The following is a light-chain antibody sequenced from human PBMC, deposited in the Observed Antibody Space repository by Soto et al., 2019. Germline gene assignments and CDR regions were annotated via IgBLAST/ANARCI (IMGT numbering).Light chain of an antibody. CDR3: QQYYSNAWT. CDR1: QSVLYSSNNKNY. V-gene: IGKV4-1*01. Sequence: DIVMTQSPDSLAVSLGERATINCKSSQSVLYSSNNKNYLAWYQQKPGQPPKLIIYWASTRESGVPDRFSGSGSGTDFTLTISSLQAEDVAVYYCQQYYSNAWTFGQGTKVEIK. J-gene: IGKJ1*01. CDR2: WAS.